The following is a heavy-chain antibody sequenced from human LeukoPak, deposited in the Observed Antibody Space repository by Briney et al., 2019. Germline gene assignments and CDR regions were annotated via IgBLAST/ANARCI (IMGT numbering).Heavy chain of an antibody. CDR1: GYTFTSYD. Sequence: GASVKVSCKASGYTFTSYDINWVRQATGQGLEWMGWMNPNSGNTGYAQKFQGRVTMTRNTSISTAYMELSSLRSEDTAVYYCARDGAAARTFDYWGQGTLVTVSS. J-gene: IGHJ4*02. D-gene: IGHD6-13*01. CDR3: ARDGAAARTFDY. V-gene: IGHV1-8*01. CDR2: MNPNSGNT.